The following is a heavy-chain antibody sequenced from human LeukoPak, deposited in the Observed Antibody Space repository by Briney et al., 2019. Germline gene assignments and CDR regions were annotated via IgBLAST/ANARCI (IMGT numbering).Heavy chain of an antibody. CDR2: ISGSGGST. V-gene: IGHV3-23*01. Sequence: GGSLRLSCAASGFTFSSYGMSWVRQAPGKGLEWVSAISGSGGSTYYADSVKGRFTISRDNSKNTLYLQMNSLRAEDTAVYYCAKEFYDSSGYWVDYWGQGTLVTVSS. J-gene: IGHJ4*02. CDR1: GFTFSSYG. CDR3: AKEFYDSSGYWVDY. D-gene: IGHD3-22*01.